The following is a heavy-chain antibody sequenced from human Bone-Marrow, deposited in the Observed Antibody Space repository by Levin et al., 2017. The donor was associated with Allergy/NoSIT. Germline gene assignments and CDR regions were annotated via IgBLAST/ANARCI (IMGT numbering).Heavy chain of an antibody. J-gene: IGHJ4*02. V-gene: IGHV3-30*12. Sequence: GGSLRLSCTASGFDFSSYGIHWVRQVPGKGLEWVAVIFYDGGEIYYADSVKGRFTISRDNSKNTVYLQMNSLGAEDTAVYYCARPAEAPYSYGYGVLGYWGQGTLVSVSS. CDR3: ARPAEAPYSYGYGVLGY. CDR2: IFYDGGEI. D-gene: IGHD5-18*01. CDR1: GFDFSSYG.